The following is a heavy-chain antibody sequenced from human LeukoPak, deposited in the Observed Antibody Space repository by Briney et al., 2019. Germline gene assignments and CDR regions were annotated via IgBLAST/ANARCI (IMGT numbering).Heavy chain of an antibody. CDR3: AKGNNYDYVWGSYRTYNWFDP. V-gene: IGHV3-23*01. D-gene: IGHD3-16*02. CDR2: ISGSGGST. Sequence: GGSLRLSCAVSGFTFSSYAMSWVRQAPGKGLEWVSAISGSGGSTYYADSVKGRFTISRDNSKNTLYLQMNSLRAEDTAVYYCAKGNNYDYVWGSYRTYNWFDPWGQGTLVTVSS. J-gene: IGHJ5*02. CDR1: GFTFSSYA.